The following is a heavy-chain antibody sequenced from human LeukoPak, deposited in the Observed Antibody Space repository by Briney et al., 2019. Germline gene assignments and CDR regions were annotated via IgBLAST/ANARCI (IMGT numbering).Heavy chain of an antibody. CDR2: INHSGNA. CDR1: GGSFSDYH. Sequence: SETLSLTCDISGGSFSDYHWTWIRQPPGKGLEWIGEINHSGNANYNPSLKSRVTISVDTPKNQFSLSLSSVTAADAAVYYCARTILVVPTSYFYFYHMDVWGEGTTVTASS. CDR3: ARTILVVPTSYFYFYHMDV. D-gene: IGHD2-2*01. V-gene: IGHV4-34*01. J-gene: IGHJ6*03.